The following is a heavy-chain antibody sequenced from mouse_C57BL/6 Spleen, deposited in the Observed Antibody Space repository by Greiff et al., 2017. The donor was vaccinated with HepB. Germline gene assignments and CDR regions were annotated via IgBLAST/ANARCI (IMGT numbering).Heavy chain of an antibody. CDR2: IYPGDGDT. V-gene: IGHV1-82*01. Sequence: VKLMESGPELVKPGASVKISCKASGYAFSSSWMNWVKQRPGKGLEWIGRIYPGDGDTNYNGKFKGKATLTADKSSSTAYMQLSSLTSEDSAVYFCAYYGSSPYFDYWGQGTTLTVSS. CDR1: GYAFSSSW. CDR3: AYYGSSPYFDY. J-gene: IGHJ2*01. D-gene: IGHD1-1*01.